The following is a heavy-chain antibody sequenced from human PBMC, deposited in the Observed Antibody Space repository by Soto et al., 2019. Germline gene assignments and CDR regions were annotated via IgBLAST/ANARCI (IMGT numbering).Heavy chain of an antibody. D-gene: IGHD1-26*01. CDR2: IVYDGNNK. V-gene: IGHV3-33*01. J-gene: IGHJ3*02. Sequence: QVQLVESGGGWVQPGRSLRLSCEATGFSFTTYGMHWVRQAPGKGLECVAVIVYDGNNKYYAESVEGRFTISRGTSTNAVYIQMKSPRRDGSAVYYCERGGVPGIVWIFGSPLDIWGQGTVVPVSS. CDR3: ERGGVPGIVWIFGSPLDI. CDR1: GFSFTTYG.